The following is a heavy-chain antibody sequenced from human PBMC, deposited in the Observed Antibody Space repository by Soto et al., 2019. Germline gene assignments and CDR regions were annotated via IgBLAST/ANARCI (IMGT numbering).Heavy chain of an antibody. V-gene: IGHV3-30*18. CDR1: GFRLSSYA. D-gene: IGHD2-15*01. J-gene: IGHJ4*02. CDR2: MSYDESKK. Sequence: PGGSLRLSCATSGFRLSSYAMHWARQAPGKGLEWVALMSYDESKKYYADSVKGRFTISRDTSKNTLVLEMNNLRVEDTAVYYCAKDRRDGDFMHILVVDFWGQGALVTVSS. CDR3: AKDRRDGDFMHILVVDF.